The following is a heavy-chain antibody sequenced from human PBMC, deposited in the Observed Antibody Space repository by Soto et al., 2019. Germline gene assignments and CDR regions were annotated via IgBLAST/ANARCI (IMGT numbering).Heavy chain of an antibody. J-gene: IGHJ3*02. CDR1: GFTFSSYA. Sequence: EVQLLESGGGLVQPGGSLRLSCAASGFTFSSYAMSWVRQAPGKGLEWVSAITGSGGSTYHADSVKGRFTISRDNSKNTLYLQMNSLRAEDTAVYYCAKPIGGYHAFDIWGQGTMVTVSS. V-gene: IGHV3-23*01. CDR2: ITGSGGST. D-gene: IGHD3-16*02. CDR3: AKPIGGYHAFDI.